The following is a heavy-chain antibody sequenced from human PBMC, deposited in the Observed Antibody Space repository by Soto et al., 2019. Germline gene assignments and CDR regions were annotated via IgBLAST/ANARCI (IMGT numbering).Heavy chain of an antibody. CDR2: IKQDGSEK. Sequence: GGSLRLSCAASGFTFSSYWMSWVRQAPGKGLEWVANIKQDGSEKYYVDSVKGRFTISRDNAKNSLDLQMNSLRAEDTAVYYCASAETTVRDWFDPWGQGTLVTVSS. D-gene: IGHD4-17*01. CDR1: GFTFSSYW. V-gene: IGHV3-7*01. J-gene: IGHJ5*02. CDR3: ASAETTVRDWFDP.